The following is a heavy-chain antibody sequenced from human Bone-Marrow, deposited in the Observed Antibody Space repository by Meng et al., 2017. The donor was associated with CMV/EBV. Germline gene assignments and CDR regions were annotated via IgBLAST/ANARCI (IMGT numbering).Heavy chain of an antibody. CDR3: ARGDTAMVSPDYYYGMDV. CDR1: GFTFSSYA. J-gene: IGHJ6*02. D-gene: IGHD5-18*01. V-gene: IGHV3-30-3*01. CDR2: ISYDGSNK. Sequence: GGSLRLSCAASGFTFSSYAMHWVRQAPGKGLEWVAVISYDGSNKYYADSVKGRFTISRDNSKNTLYLQMNSLRAEDTAVYYCARGDTAMVSPDYYYGMDVWGQGTTVTVSS.